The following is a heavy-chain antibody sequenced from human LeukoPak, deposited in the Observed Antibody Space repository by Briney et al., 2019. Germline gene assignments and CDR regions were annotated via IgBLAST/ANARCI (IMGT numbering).Heavy chain of an antibody. V-gene: IGHV1-69*05. CDR3: ARRVTIFGVVTEEAFDI. CDR1: GGTFSSYA. J-gene: IGHJ3*02. Sequence: SVKVSCKASGGTFSSYAISWVRRAPGQGLEWMGGIIPIFGTANYAQKFQGRVTITTDESTSTAYMELSSLRSEDTAVYYCARRVTIFGVVTEEAFDIWGQGTMVTVSS. CDR2: IIPIFGTA. D-gene: IGHD3-3*01.